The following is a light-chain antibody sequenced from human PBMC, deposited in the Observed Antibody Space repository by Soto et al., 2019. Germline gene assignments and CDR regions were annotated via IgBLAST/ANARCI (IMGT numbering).Light chain of an antibody. V-gene: IGLV1-47*01. J-gene: IGLJ2*01. CDR3: AGWDASLSGHVV. Sequence: QSVLTQSPSASGTPGQRVTISCSGSSSNIGSSYVYWYQQLPGTAPKLLIFRNNQRPSGVPDRFSGSKSGTSASLAISGLRSEDEADYYCAGWDASLSGHVVFGGGTKLTVL. CDR1: SSNIGSSY. CDR2: RNN.